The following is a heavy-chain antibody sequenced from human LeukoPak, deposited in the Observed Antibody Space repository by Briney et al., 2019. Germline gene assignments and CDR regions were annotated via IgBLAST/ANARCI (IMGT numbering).Heavy chain of an antibody. CDR1: GFSLSTSE. D-gene: IGHD6-19*01. V-gene: IGHV3-7*04. Sequence: TGGSLRLSCAASGFSLSTSEMSWVRQAPGKGLEWVAKINQDGRQTNYVDSVKGRFTISRDNAKNSMYLEMNSLRSEDTAVYYCARDEEQLNMWGQGTMVTVSS. J-gene: IGHJ3*02. CDR3: ARDEEQLNM. CDR2: INQDGRQT.